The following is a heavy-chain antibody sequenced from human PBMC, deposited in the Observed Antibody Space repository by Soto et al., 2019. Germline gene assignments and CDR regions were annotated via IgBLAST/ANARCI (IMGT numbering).Heavy chain of an antibody. CDR2: VNPSGGST. CDR1: GYTFTTYY. Sequence: GASVKVSCKASGYTFTTYYMHWVRQAPGQGLEWMGIVNPSGGSTSYAQKFQGRVTMTRDTSTSTVYMELSSLRSEDTAVYYCASSVAKYYYYGMDVWGQGTTVTVSS. CDR3: ASSVAKYYYYGMDV. D-gene: IGHD5-12*01. J-gene: IGHJ6*02. V-gene: IGHV1-46*01.